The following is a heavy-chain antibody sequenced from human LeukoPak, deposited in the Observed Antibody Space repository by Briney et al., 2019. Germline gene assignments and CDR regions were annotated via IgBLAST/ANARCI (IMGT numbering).Heavy chain of an antibody. J-gene: IGHJ6*04. CDR2: IYHSGST. CDR3: ARSSDSWYAGLGGV. V-gene: IGHV4-4*02. D-gene: IGHD3-16*01. Sequence: GSLRLSCAASGFTFSNYWMSWVRQPPGKGLEWIGEIYHSGSTNYNPSLKSRVTISVDKSKNQFSLKLSSVTAADTAVYYCARSSDSWYAGLGGVWGKGTTVTVSS. CDR1: GFTFSNYW.